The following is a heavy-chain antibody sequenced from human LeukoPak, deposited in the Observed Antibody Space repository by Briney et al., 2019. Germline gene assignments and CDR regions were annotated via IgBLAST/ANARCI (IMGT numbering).Heavy chain of an antibody. V-gene: IGHV4-4*07. CDR2: IHTSGTT. D-gene: IGHD2-15*01. J-gene: IGHJ4*02. CDR1: NASIGSYF. CDR3: AREETTRSQRAFDY. Sequence: SETLSLTCTVSNASIGSYFWSCIRQPAGKGLEWIGRIHTSGTTNYNPSLKSRVTMSVDTSKNQFSLELTSVTAADTAVYYCAREETTRSQRAFDYWGQGTLVTVSS.